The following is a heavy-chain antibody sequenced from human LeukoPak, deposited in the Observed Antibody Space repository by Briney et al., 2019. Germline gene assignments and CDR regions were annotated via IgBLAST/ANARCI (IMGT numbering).Heavy chain of an antibody. D-gene: IGHD6-19*01. Sequence: GASVKVSCKASGYTFTGYYMHWVRQAPGQGLEWMGWINPNSGGTNYAQKFQGRVTVTRDTSISTAYMELSRLRSDDTAVYYCARVYPRASSGWYGVDYWGQGTLVTVSS. CDR2: INPNSGGT. V-gene: IGHV1-2*02. J-gene: IGHJ4*02. CDR3: ARVYPRASSGWYGVDY. CDR1: GYTFTGYY.